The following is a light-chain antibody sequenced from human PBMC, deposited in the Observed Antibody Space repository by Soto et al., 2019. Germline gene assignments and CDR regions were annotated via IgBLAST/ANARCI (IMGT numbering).Light chain of an antibody. Sequence: DIQMTQSPFTLSASVGDRVTITCRASQGVGNSLAWFQQKPGKAPKTLIYAASTLQPGVPSKFSGSGSGSDFTLTISSLQPADFASYYCQQYNSYPRTFGQGTRLEIK. CDR3: QQYNSYPRT. V-gene: IGKV1-16*02. CDR2: AAS. CDR1: QGVGNS. J-gene: IGKJ2*02.